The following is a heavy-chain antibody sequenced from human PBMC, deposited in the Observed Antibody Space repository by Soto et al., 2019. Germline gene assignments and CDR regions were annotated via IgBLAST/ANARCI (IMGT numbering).Heavy chain of an antibody. V-gene: IGHV3-30*03. CDR2: VSHDGRNT. Sequence: HPGGSLRLSCAASGFTFSDYAMHWVRQAPGKGLVWVAVVSHDGRNTRYADSVKGRFTISRDSSKNTLYLQMNSLRAEDTAVYYCARVWRGYFDYWGQGTLVTVSS. CDR3: ARVWRGYFDY. CDR1: GFTFSDYA. J-gene: IGHJ4*02. D-gene: IGHD1-1*01.